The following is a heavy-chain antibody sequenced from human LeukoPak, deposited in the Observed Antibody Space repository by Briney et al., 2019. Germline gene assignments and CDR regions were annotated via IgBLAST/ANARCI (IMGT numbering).Heavy chain of an antibody. CDR1: GFTVSSIH. V-gene: IGHV3-23*01. D-gene: IGHD6-6*01. Sequence: GGSLRLSCAASGFTVSSIHMVWVRQVPGKGLEWVSVISGSGDNTYYADSVKGRFTISRDNSKNMLYLQMNSLRAEDTAVYYCAKWKYSNSGIDDYWGQGTLVTVSS. CDR2: ISGSGDNT. CDR3: AKWKYSNSGIDDY. J-gene: IGHJ4*02.